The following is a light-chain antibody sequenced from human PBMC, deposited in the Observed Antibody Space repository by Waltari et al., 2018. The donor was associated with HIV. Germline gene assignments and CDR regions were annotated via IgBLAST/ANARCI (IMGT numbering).Light chain of an antibody. CDR1: SSDVGGYNY. J-gene: IGLJ3*02. CDR2: EVI. Sequence: QSALTRPPSASGSPGQSVTISCSGTSSDVGGYNYVSWYQRHPGKAPKLLIYEVIKRPSGVPDRFFGSKSGNTASLTVSGLQAEDEADYFCSSYAGDYNLVFGGGTKLTVL. CDR3: SSYAGDYNLV. V-gene: IGLV2-8*01.